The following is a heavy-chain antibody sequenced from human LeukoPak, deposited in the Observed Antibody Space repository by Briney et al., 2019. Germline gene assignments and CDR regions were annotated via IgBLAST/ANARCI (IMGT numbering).Heavy chain of an antibody. CDR2: ISSNGGST. V-gene: IGHV3-64*01. J-gene: IGHJ4*02. Sequence: GGSLRLSCAASGFTFSSYAMHWVRQAPGKGLKYVSGISSNGGSTYYAKSVKGRFTISRDNSKNTLYLQMGSLRGEDMAVYYCAREAPDSGSYALDYWGQGTLVTVSS. D-gene: IGHD3-10*01. CDR1: GFTFSSYA. CDR3: AREAPDSGSYALDY.